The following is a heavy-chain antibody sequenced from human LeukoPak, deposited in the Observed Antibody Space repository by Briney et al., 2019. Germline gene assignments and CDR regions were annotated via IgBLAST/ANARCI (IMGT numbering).Heavy chain of an antibody. CDR3: ARDRAVAGLFDY. CDR2: IKQDGSEK. D-gene: IGHD6-19*01. V-gene: IGHV3-7*01. Sequence: PGGSLSLSCAASGFTFSSYFLTWVRQAPGKGLEWVANIKQDGSEKQYVDSVKGRFTISRDNAKNSLYLQMNSLRAEDTAVYYCARDRAVAGLFDYWGQGTLVTVSS. J-gene: IGHJ4*02. CDR1: GFTFSSYF.